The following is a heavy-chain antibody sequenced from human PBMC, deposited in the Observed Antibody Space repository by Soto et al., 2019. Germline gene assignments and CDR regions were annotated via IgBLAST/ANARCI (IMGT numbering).Heavy chain of an antibody. D-gene: IGHD3-22*01. CDR2: INPKNGAT. Sequence: ASVKVSCKASGYSFTGYSMHWVRQAPGQGLEWMGWINPKNGATNYARKFQGWVTMTRDTSTSIVYMELSSLRSEDTAVYNCARADSYSSPFDYWGQGTLVTVSS. CDR1: GYSFTGYS. CDR3: ARADSYSSPFDY. J-gene: IGHJ4*02. V-gene: IGHV1-2*04.